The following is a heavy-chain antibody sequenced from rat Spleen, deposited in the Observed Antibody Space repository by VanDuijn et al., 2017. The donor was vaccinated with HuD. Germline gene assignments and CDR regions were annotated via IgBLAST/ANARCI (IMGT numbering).Heavy chain of an antibody. Sequence: QVQLKESGPGLVQPSQTLSLTCTVSGFSLTNFHVTWVRQSPGKGLEWMGVMWSHGDTSYNSALKSRLSISWDSSKSQFFLKMNSLQTEDTATYYCARDPPYYSGDYFDYWGHGVMVTVSS. D-gene: IGHD1-1*01. V-gene: IGHV2-32*01. J-gene: IGHJ2*01. CDR1: GFSLTNFH. CDR3: ARDPPYYSGDYFDY. CDR2: MWSHGDT.